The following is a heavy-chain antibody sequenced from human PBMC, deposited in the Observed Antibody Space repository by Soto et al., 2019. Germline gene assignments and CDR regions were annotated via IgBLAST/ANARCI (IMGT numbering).Heavy chain of an antibody. CDR1: GFTFSSYA. D-gene: IGHD2-2*01. CDR3: ARDRIVVVPAATGMDV. V-gene: IGHV3-30-3*01. J-gene: IGHJ6*02. Sequence: ESGGGVVQPGRSLRLSCAASGFTFSSYAMHWVRQAPGKGLEWVAVISYDGSNKYYADSVKGRFTISRDNSKNTLYLQMNSLRAEDTAVYYCARDRIVVVPAATGMDVWGQGTTVTVSS. CDR2: ISYDGSNK.